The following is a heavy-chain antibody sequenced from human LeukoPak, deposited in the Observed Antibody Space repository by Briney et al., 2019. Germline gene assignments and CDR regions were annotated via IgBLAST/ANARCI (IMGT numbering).Heavy chain of an antibody. J-gene: IGHJ5*02. CDR1: GDSISSGSYY. Sequence: SQTLSLTCTVSGDSISSGSYYWSWIRHPAGKGLEWIGRIYTSESTDNNPSLKSRVTISVDTSKNQFSMRLSSVTAADTAVYYCARDKTLAYCGGDCYPETWGQGALVTVSS. D-gene: IGHD2-21*01. CDR3: ARDKTLAYCGGDCYPET. V-gene: IGHV4-61*02. CDR2: IYTSEST.